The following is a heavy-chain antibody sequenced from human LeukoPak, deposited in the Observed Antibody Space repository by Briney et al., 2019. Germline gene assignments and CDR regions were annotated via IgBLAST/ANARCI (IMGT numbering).Heavy chain of an antibody. Sequence: GGSLRLSCAASGFTFSMYWMSWVRQAPGKGLEWVANIKQDGSEKYYVDSVKGRFTISRDNAKNSLYLQMNSLRADDTAVYCCARDLLTGYFTDLTTFDYWGQGNLVTVSS. CDR1: GFTFSMYW. CDR2: IKQDGSEK. D-gene: IGHD3-9*01. J-gene: IGHJ4*02. CDR3: ARDLLTGYFTDLTTFDY. V-gene: IGHV3-7*04.